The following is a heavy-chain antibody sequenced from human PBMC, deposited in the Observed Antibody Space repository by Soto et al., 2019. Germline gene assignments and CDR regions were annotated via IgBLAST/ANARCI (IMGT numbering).Heavy chain of an antibody. CDR1: GGSITTGGYY. D-gene: IGHD5-18*01. Sequence: QVQLQESGPGLVKPSQTLSLTCTVSGGSITTGGYYWSWIRQHPRKGLEWIGYIYYSGSTSYNPSLKSRITMSVDTSKNQFSLKLNYVTAADTAVYYCARDDTRAGYDYWGQGTLVTVSS. V-gene: IGHV4-31*03. J-gene: IGHJ4*02. CDR2: IYYSGST. CDR3: ARDDTRAGYDY.